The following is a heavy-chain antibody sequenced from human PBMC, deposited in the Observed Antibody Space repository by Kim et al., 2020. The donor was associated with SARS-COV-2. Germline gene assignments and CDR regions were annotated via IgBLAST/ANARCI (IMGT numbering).Heavy chain of an antibody. CDR2: IIPILGIA. Sequence: SVKVSCKASGGTFSSYAISWVRQAPGQGLEWMGRIIPILGIANYAQKFQGRVTITADKSTSTAYMELSSLRSEDTAVYYCARVGSWYGDGRWEFDYWGQGTLVTVSS. V-gene: IGHV1-69*04. CDR1: GGTFSSYA. D-gene: IGHD6-13*01. CDR3: ARVGSWYGDGRWEFDY. J-gene: IGHJ4*02.